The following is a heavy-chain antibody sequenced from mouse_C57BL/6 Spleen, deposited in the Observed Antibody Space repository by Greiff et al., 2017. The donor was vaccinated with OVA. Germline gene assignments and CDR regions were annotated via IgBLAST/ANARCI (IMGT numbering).Heavy chain of an antibody. CDR1: GYTFTSYW. D-gene: IGHD1-1*01. CDR3: ARHCYGSSYVECWFAD. J-gene: IGHJ3*01. V-gene: IGHV1-64*01. Sequence: QVQLKQPGAELVKPGASVKLSCKASGYTFTSYWMHWVKQRPGQGLEWIGMIHPNSGSTNYNEKFKSKATLTVDKSSSTAYMQLSSLTSEDSAVYYCARHCYGSSYVECWFADWGKGTLVTVSA. CDR2: IHPNSGST.